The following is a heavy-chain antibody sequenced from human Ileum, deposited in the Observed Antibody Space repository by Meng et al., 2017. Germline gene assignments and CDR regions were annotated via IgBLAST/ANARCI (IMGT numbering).Heavy chain of an antibody. Sequence: GEPLKISCVVSGFTFSNFWMSWVRQPPGKGLGRVDNINQDGSEKHKVGSVKGRFSISRDTAKNSLFLQMNSLNVEDAAIYYCASVRVSLSSDDYWGQGTLVTVSS. D-gene: IGHD5/OR15-5a*01. CDR1: GFTFSNFW. V-gene: IGHV3-7*01. CDR3: ASVRVSLSSDDY. J-gene: IGHJ4*02. CDR2: INQDGSEK.